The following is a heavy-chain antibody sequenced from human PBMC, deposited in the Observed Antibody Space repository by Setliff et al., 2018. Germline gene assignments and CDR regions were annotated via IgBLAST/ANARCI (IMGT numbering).Heavy chain of an antibody. CDR3: ARMSGFQYMDV. CDR1: GGSISSGSDY. Sequence: SETLSLTCSVSGGSISSGSDYWTWIRQPAGKGLEWIGHIYTSGSTKYNPSLKSRVTMSMDTSKNQFSLKLSSVTAADTAIYYCARMSGFQYMDVWGKGTTVTVSS. CDR2: IYTSGST. V-gene: IGHV4-61*09. D-gene: IGHD3-3*01. J-gene: IGHJ6*03.